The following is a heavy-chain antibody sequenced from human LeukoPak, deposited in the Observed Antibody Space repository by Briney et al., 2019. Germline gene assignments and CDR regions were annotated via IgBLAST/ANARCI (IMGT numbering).Heavy chain of an antibody. CDR3: ATGGDYSLFDY. CDR2: INHSGST. J-gene: IGHJ4*02. D-gene: IGHD2-15*01. CDR1: GGSFSGYY. Sequence: PSETLSLTCAVYGGSFSGYYWSWIRQPPGKGLEWIGEINHSGSTNYNPSLKSRVTISVDTSKNQFSLKLSSVTAADTAVYYCATGGDYSLFDYWGQGTLVTVSS. V-gene: IGHV4-34*01.